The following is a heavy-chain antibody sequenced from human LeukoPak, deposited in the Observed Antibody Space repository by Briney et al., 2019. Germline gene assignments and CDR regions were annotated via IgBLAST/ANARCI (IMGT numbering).Heavy chain of an antibody. D-gene: IGHD3-10*01. CDR2: ISSSGSTI. Sequence: GGSLRLSCAASGFTFSDYYMSWIRQAPGKGLEWVSYISSSGSTIYYADPVKGRFTISRDNAKNSLYLQMNSLRAEDTAVYYCARDFGRFNLYMDVWGKGTTVTVSS. V-gene: IGHV3-11*01. J-gene: IGHJ6*03. CDR3: ARDFGRFNLYMDV. CDR1: GFTFSDYY.